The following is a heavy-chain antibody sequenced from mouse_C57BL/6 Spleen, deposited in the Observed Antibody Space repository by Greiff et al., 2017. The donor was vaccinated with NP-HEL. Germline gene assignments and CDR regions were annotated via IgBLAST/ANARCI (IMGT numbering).Heavy chain of an antibody. V-gene: IGHV5-16*01. CDR2: INYDGSST. J-gene: IGHJ4*01. CDR1: GFTFSDYY. CDR3: ARGDVAMDY. Sequence: EVKLMESEGGLVQPGSSMKLSCTASGFTFSDYYMAWVRQVPEKGLEWVANINYDGSSTYYLDSLKSRFIISRDNAKNILYLQMSSLKSEDTATYYCARGDVAMDYWGQGTSVTVSS. D-gene: IGHD3-3*01.